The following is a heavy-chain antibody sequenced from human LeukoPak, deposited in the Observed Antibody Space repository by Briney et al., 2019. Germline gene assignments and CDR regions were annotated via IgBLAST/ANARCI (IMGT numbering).Heavy chain of an antibody. CDR3: AKDYRYAIAAAGRQYNWFDS. J-gene: IGHJ5*01. D-gene: IGHD6-13*01. CDR2: VSGSGGST. V-gene: IGHV3-23*01. Sequence: GGSLTLSCAASGFTFSSYAMSWVRQAPGKGLEWVSAVSGSGGSTYYADSVQGRFTSSRDDSKNTLYLQMNSLRAEDTAVCYCAKDYRYAIAAAGRQYNWFDSWGQGTLVTVSS. CDR1: GFTFSSYA.